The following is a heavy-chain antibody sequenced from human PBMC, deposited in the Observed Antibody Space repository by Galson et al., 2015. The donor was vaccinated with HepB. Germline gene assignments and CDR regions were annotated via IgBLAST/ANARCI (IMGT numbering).Heavy chain of an antibody. Sequence: SLRLSCAASGFTFSSYGMHWVRQAPGKGLEWVAVIWYDGSNKYYADSVKGRFTISRDNSKNTLYLQMNSLRAEDTAVYYCARYCSGGSCYSDAFDIWGQGTMVTVSS. V-gene: IGHV3-33*01. J-gene: IGHJ3*02. D-gene: IGHD2-15*01. CDR2: IWYDGSNK. CDR1: GFTFSSYG. CDR3: ARYCSGGSCYSDAFDI.